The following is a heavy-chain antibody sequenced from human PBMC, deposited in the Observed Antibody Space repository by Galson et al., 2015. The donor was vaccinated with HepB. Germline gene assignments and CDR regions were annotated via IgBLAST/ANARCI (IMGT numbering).Heavy chain of an antibody. CDR1: GFTFSSYG. J-gene: IGHJ4*02. CDR3: ARASTHSARTPFDY. CDR2: IWYDGSNK. V-gene: IGHV3-33*01. Sequence: SLRLSCAASGFTFSSYGMHWVRQAPGKGLEWVAVIWYDGSNKYYADSVKGRFTISRDNSKNTLYLQMNSLRAEDTAVYYCARASTHSARTPFDYWGQGTLVTVSS. D-gene: IGHD2-2*01.